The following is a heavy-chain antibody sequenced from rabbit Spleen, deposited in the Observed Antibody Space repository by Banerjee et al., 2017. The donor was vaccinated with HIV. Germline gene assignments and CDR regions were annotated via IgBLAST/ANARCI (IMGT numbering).Heavy chain of an antibody. D-gene: IGHD2-1*01. CDR2: INIVTGKS. Sequence: QEQLEESGGDLVKPEGSLTLTCKASGVSLSDKDVMCWVRQAPGKGLEWIACINIVTGKSVYASWVSGRFIMSRTSSTTVTLQMTSLTAADTATYFCARDLVTAIGWNFVLWGQGTLVTVS. CDR3: ARDLVTAIGWNFVL. J-gene: IGHJ6*01. V-gene: IGHV1S45*01. CDR1: GVSLSDKDV.